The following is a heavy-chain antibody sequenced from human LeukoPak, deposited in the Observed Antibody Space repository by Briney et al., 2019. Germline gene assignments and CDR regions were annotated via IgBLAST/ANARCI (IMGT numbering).Heavy chain of an antibody. CDR1: GFTFSNYA. V-gene: IGHV3-23*01. D-gene: IGHD2-21*02. J-gene: IGHJ4*02. CDR2: ISDSGGAT. CDR3: AKGDCGIDCSVFDY. Sequence: PGGSLRLSCAASGFTFSNYAKTWVRQVPGKGLQWVSLISDSGGATYYADSVRGRFTISRDNSKNTLYLQMNSLRADDTAMYYCAKGDCGIDCSVFDYWGRGTLVSVSS.